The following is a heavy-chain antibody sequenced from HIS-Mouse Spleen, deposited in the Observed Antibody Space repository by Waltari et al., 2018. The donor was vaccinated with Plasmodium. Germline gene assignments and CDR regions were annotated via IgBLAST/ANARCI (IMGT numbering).Heavy chain of an antibody. J-gene: IGHJ3*02. D-gene: IGHD2-8*01. V-gene: IGHV3-33*06. CDR3: AKVAQGTRDAFDI. CDR1: GCTLRRYG. Sequence: QVQLVESGGGVVQHGRSRRLAWAASGCTLRRYGMPVGRRAPGKGLEWVAVIWYDGSNKYDADSVKGRFTISRDNSKNTLYLQMNSLRAEDTAVYYCAKVAQGTRDAFDIWGQGTMVTVSS. CDR2: IWYDGSNK.